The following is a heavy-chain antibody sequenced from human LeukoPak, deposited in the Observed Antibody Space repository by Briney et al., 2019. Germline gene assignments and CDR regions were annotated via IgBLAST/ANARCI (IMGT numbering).Heavy chain of an antibody. CDR2: IDGGGGGT. J-gene: IGHJ4*02. CDR3: ARRIGGTKDY. V-gene: IGHV3-23*01. D-gene: IGHD3-3*01. Sequence: GGSLRLSYAASGFTYSNDVMSWVRQAPGKGLEWVSSIDGGGGGTDYADSVRGRFTISRDNFKNTSYLQMNSLRADDTAVYYCARRIGGTKDYWGQGAQVTVSS. CDR1: GFTYSNDV.